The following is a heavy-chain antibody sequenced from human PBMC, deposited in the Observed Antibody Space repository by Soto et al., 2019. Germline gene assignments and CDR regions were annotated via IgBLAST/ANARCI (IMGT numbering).Heavy chain of an antibody. CDR3: ARDADILPGSDAFDI. CDR2: ISSSSSYT. D-gene: IGHD3-9*01. Sequence: QVQLVESGGGLVKPGGSLRLSCAASGFTFSDYYMSWIRQAPGKGLEWVSYISSSSSYTNYADSVKGRFTISRDNAKNSLYLQMNSLRAEDTAVYYCARDADILPGSDAFDIWGQGTMVTVS. V-gene: IGHV3-11*05. CDR1: GFTFSDYY. J-gene: IGHJ3*02.